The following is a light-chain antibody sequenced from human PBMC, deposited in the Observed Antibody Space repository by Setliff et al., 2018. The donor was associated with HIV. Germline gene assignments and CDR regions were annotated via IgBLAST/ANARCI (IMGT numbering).Light chain of an antibody. J-gene: IGLJ2*01. CDR1: SGSIATNY. V-gene: IGLV6-57*03. CDR3: QSYDTGIHVI. Sequence: NFMLTQPHSVSESPGKTVTISCTRSSGSIATNYVQWYQQRPGSAPTLVIYEDNQRPSGVPDRFSGSIDSSSNSASLTISGLKTEDEADYYCQSYDTGIHVIFGGGTK. CDR2: EDN.